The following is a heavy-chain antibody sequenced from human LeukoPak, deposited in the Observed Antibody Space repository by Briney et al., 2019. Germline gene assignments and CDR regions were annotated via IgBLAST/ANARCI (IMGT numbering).Heavy chain of an antibody. CDR3: ARIKGRQRWLVEEYAFDI. J-gene: IGHJ3*02. Sequence: SGPTLVNPTETLTLTCTVSGFSLSTARMGVGWIGQPQGKAVEWLALIFLNDEKSYSTSLKSRLTISKDTTKSQVVLTMTNMDPVDTATYYCARIKGRQRWLVEEYAFDIWGQGTMVTVSS. V-gene: IGHV2-26*01. CDR1: GFSLSTARMG. D-gene: IGHD5-24*01. CDR2: IFLNDEK.